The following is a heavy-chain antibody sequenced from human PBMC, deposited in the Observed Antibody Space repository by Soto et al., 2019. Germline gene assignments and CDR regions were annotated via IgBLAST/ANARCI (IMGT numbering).Heavy chain of an antibody. V-gene: IGHV1-69*13. CDR2: ITPIYPTT. Sequence: GASVKVSCKASGGTFYTYTFSWVRQAPGQGLEWMGSITPIYPTTNYAEKFQGRLTVTADGSTNTAYMGLNSLTSDDTAVYYCARIPRYSFPTSDDLDSWGQGTLVTVSS. D-gene: IGHD5-18*01. J-gene: IGHJ4*02. CDR3: ARIPRYSFPTSDDLDS. CDR1: GGTFYTYT.